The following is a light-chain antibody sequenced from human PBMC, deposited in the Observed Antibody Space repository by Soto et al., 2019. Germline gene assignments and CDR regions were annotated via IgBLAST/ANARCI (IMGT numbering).Light chain of an antibody. Sequence: EILLTQCPATLSLSPGERATLSCRASQSVSSYLAWYQQKPGQPTRLLIYGASSRANGIPDRFSGSGSGTDFTLTISRLEPEDFALYYCQQRSDWHPITFGQGTRLEIK. V-gene: IGKV3-11*01. J-gene: IGKJ5*01. CDR3: QQRSDWHPIT. CDR2: GAS. CDR1: QSVSSY.